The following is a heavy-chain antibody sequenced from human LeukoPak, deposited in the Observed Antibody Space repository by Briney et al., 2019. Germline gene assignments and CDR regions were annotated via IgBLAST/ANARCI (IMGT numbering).Heavy chain of an antibody. CDR1: GCTFSSYA. J-gene: IGHJ4*02. D-gene: IGHD3-3*01. Sequence: SVKVSCKASGCTFSSYAISWVRQAPGQGLEWMGGIIPIFGTANYAQKFQGRVTITTDESTSTAYMELSSLRSEDTAVYYCADYDFWSGYYLNWGQGTLVTVSS. CDR3: ADYDFWSGYYLN. V-gene: IGHV1-69*05. CDR2: IIPIFGTA.